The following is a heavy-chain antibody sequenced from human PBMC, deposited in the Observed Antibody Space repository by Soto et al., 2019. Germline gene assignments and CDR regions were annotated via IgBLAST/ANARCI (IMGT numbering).Heavy chain of an antibody. CDR3: ATKSPGDCGGDCFSLAAFDC. J-gene: IGHJ4*02. D-gene: IGHD2-21*01. V-gene: IGHV5-51*01. CDR2: IYPGDSDT. CDR1: GYSFTSYW. Sequence: PGESLKISCKGSGYSFTSYWIGWVRQMPGKGLECMGIIYPGDSDTRYNPSFQGQVTISADKSINTAYLQWSSLKASDTAIYYCATKSPGDCGGDCFSLAAFDCWGQGILVTFSS.